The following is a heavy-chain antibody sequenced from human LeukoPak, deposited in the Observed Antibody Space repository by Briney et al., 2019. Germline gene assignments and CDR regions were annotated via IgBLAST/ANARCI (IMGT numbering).Heavy chain of an antibody. V-gene: IGHV3-23*01. CDR2: ISGSGAST. Sequence: GGSLRLSCAASGFTFSSYWMSWVRQAPGKGLEWVSGISGSGASTYYADSVKGRFTISRDDFKNTLYLQMNSLRAEDTAVYYCAKDLWEHDYWGQGTLVTVSS. CDR3: AKDLWEHDY. D-gene: IGHD1-26*01. CDR1: GFTFSSYW. J-gene: IGHJ4*02.